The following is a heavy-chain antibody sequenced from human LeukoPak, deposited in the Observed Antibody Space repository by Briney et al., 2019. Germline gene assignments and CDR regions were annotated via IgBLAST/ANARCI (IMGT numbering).Heavy chain of an antibody. CDR2: INPTGGST. D-gene: IGHD6-6*01. Sequence: ASVKVSCKASGYTFPSYFMHWVRQAPGQGLEWMGIINPTGGSTTYAQKFQGRVTMTKDTSTSTVYMELSSLRSDDAAVYYCARTAARRFDYWGQGTLVTVSS. J-gene: IGHJ4*02. V-gene: IGHV1-46*01. CDR3: ARTAARRFDY. CDR1: GYTFPSYF.